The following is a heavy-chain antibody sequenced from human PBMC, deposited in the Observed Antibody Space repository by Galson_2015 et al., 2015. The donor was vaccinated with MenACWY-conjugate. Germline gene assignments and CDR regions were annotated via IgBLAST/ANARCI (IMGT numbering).Heavy chain of an antibody. CDR1: GGTFSSYA. CDR3: ARGGLFVVVPAAEYYYYGMDV. Sequence: SVKVSCKASGGTFSSYAISWVRQAPGQGLGWMGGIIPIFGTANYAQKFQGRVTITADESTSTAYMELSSLRSEDTAVYYCARGGLFVVVPAAEYYYYGMDVWGQGTTVTVSS. CDR2: IIPIFGTA. V-gene: IGHV1-69*13. J-gene: IGHJ6*02. D-gene: IGHD2-2*01.